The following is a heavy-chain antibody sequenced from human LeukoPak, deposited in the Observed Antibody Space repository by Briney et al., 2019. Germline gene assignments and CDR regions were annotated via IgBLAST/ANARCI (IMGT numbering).Heavy chain of an antibody. Sequence: SVKVSCKDSGYTFTSYGMSRVRQAPGQGGEWRGWISAYNGKTNYAQKLQGRVTKKTDRSTSTAYMELRSLRSDDTAVYYCARDLAVWSGLDIWGQGTMVTVSS. CDR2: ISAYNGKT. J-gene: IGHJ3*02. CDR1: GYTFTSYG. D-gene: IGHD3-3*01. V-gene: IGHV1-18*01. CDR3: ARDLAVWSGLDI.